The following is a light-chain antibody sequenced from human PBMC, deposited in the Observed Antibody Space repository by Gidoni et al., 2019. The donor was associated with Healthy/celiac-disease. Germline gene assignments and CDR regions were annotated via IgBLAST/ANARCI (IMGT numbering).Light chain of an antibody. CDR2: KAS. CDR1: QSISSW. Sequence: DIQMTQSPSTLSASVGDRVTITCRASQSISSWLAWYQQNPGKAPKLLIYKASSLESGVPSRFSGSGSGTEFTLTISSLQPDDFATYYCQQYNSYSPCSFXQXTKLEIK. CDR3: QQYNSYSPCS. J-gene: IGKJ2*04. V-gene: IGKV1-5*03.